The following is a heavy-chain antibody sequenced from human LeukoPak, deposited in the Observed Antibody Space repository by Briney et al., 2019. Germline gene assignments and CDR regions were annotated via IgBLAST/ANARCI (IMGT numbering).Heavy chain of an antibody. CDR2: TSAYNGNT. CDR1: GYTFTSYG. Sequence: ASVKVSCKASGYTFTSYGISWVRQAPGQGLEWMGWTSAYNGNTNYAQKLQGRVTMTTDTSTSTAYMELRSLRSDDTAVYYCARDDYGGNTNWFDPWGQGTLVTVSS. CDR3: ARDDYGGNTNWFDP. J-gene: IGHJ5*02. V-gene: IGHV1-18*01. D-gene: IGHD4-23*01.